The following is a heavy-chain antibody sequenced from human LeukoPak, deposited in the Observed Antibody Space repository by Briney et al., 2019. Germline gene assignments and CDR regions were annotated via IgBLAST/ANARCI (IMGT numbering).Heavy chain of an antibody. CDR1: GGSINNYY. V-gene: IGHV4-59*01. D-gene: IGHD1-26*01. CDR2: VYYSGSI. J-gene: IGHJ4*02. Sequence: SSETLSLTCTVSGGSINNYYWSWIRQPPGKGLEWMGYVYYSGSINYNPSLKSRLTISVDTSKNQFSLKPSSVTAADTAVYYCAREPIVGATNLFDYWGQGTLVTVSS. CDR3: AREPIVGATNLFDY.